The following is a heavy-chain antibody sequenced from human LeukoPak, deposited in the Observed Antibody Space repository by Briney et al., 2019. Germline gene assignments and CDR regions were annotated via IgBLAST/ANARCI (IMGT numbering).Heavy chain of an antibody. CDR1: GFTFSNYW. D-gene: IGHD1-26*01. J-gene: IGHJ4*02. CDR2: IKQDGSEK. CDR3: AKMYGGTYIGN. Sequence: GGSLRLSCVTSGFTFSNYWMSWVRQAPGKGLEWVANIKQDGSEKYYVDSVKGRFTISRENAMNSLYLQMNSLRAEDTAVYYCAKMYGGTYIGNWGQGTLVTVSA. V-gene: IGHV3-7*01.